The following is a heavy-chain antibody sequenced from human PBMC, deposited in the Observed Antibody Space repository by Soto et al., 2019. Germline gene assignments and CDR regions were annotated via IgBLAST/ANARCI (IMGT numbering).Heavy chain of an antibody. CDR2: FYSLGNT. J-gene: IGHJ4*02. CDR1: GGSISSSSYY. CDR3: ARQIYDSSGYYYAY. D-gene: IGHD3-22*01. Sequence: QMQLQESGPGLVKPSETLSLTCTVSGGSISSSSYYWGWIRQPPGQGLEWLGTFYSLGNTYYNPPLKSQVTISVDKSKSQLFLKLSSVTAPDTAVYYCARQIYDSSGYYYAYWGQGTLVTVSS. V-gene: IGHV4-39*01.